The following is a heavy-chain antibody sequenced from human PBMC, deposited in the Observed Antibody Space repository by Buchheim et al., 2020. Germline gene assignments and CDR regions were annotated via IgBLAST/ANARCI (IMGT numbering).Heavy chain of an antibody. CDR1: GFTFSSYA. V-gene: IGHV3-23*01. Sequence: EVQLLESGGGLVQPGGSLRLSCAASGFTFSSYAMSWVRQAPGKGLEWVSAISGSGGSTYYADSVKGRFTISRDNSKNTLYLQMNSLRAEDTAVYYCAKAINPFRITIFGVVMGGAFDIWGQGT. CDR2: ISGSGGST. CDR3: AKAINPFRITIFGVVMGGAFDI. J-gene: IGHJ3*02. D-gene: IGHD3-3*01.